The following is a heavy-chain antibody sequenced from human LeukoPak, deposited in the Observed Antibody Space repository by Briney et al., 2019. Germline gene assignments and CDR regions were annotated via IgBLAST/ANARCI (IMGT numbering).Heavy chain of an antibody. V-gene: IGHV4-38-2*01. J-gene: IGHJ4*02. CDR3: AAIAVAGQFDF. Sequence: PSQTLSLNCAVSGYSISSGYYWGWIRQPPGKGLDWIGNIYHSSNTYYSPSLKSRVTISVDMSKNHFSLKLSSMTAADTAVYYCAAIAVAGQFDFWGQGILVTVSS. CDR1: GYSISSGYY. D-gene: IGHD6-19*01. CDR2: IYHSSNT.